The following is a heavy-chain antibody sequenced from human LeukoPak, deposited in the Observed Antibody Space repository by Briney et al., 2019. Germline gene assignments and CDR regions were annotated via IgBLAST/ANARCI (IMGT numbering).Heavy chain of an antibody. V-gene: IGHV1-8*01. Sequence: ASVKVSCKASGYTFTSYDINWVRQATGQGLEWMGWMNPNSGNTGYAQKFQGRVTMTRDTSISTAYMELSRLRSDDTAVYYCARDVGYDFWSGYYTEDLFDYWGQGTLVTVSS. CDR3: ARDVGYDFWSGYYTEDLFDY. J-gene: IGHJ4*02. CDR2: MNPNSGNT. CDR1: GYTFTSYD. D-gene: IGHD3-3*01.